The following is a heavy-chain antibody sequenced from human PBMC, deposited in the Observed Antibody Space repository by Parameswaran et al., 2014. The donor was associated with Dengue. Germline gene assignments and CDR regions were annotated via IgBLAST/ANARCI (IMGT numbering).Heavy chain of an antibody. CDR2: IYPGDSDT. CDR3: ARQKGRNTVTTFCGAFDI. J-gene: IGHJ3*02. D-gene: IGHD4-17*01. V-gene: IGHV5-51*01. Sequence: VRQMPGKGLEWMGIIYPGDSDTRYSPSFQGQVTISADKSISTAYLQWSSLKASDTAMYYCARQKGRNTVTTFCGAFDIWGQGTMVTVSS.